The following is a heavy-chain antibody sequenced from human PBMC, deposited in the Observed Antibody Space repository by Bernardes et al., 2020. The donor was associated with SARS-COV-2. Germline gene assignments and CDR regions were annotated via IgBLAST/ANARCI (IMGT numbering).Heavy chain of an antibody. V-gene: IGHV4-61*02. CDR2: LYVSGRP. CDR1: GGSISRGSYS. Sequence: SETLSLTCIVSGGSISRGSYSWSWIRQPAGKGLEWIGRLYVSGRPYYNSSLKSRVTISVDMSKNQFSLKLSSVTAADTAVYYCTRGYYYDSSGYAPPDYWGQGTLVTVSS. J-gene: IGHJ4*02. CDR3: TRGYYYDSSGYAPPDY. D-gene: IGHD3-22*01.